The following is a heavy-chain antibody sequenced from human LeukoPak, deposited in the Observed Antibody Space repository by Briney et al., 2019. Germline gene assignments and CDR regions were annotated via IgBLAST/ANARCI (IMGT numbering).Heavy chain of an antibody. Sequence: GGSLRLSCSPSGFTLSTYWMSWVRQAPGQELEWVASIKTDGSETYYVDSVKGRFTISRDNVKNSLYVQVSSLRVEDTAVYYCWRLRRGGFIDYWGQGTLVSVSS. CDR1: GFTLSTYW. D-gene: IGHD5-24*01. J-gene: IGHJ4*02. V-gene: IGHV3-7*01. CDR2: IKTDGSET. CDR3: WRLRRGGFIDY.